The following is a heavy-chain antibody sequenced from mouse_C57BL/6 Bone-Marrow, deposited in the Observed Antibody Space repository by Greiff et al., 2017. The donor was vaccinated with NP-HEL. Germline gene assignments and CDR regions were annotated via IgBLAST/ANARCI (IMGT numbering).Heavy chain of an antibody. CDR2: ISYSGST. J-gene: IGHJ4*01. CDR1: GYSITSGYD. V-gene: IGHV3-1*01. Sequence: EVQLQESGPGMVKPSQSLSLTCTVTGYSITSGYDWHWIRHFPGNKLEWMGYISYSGSTNYTPSLKSRISITHDTSKNHFFLKLNSVTTEDTATYYCARRGGRPYAMDYWGQGTSVTVSS. CDR3: ARRGGRPYAMDY.